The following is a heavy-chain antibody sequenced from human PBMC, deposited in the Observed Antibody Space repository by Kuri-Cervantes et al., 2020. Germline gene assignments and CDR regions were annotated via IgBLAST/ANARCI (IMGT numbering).Heavy chain of an antibody. CDR3: ADLKRDY. Sequence: ASVKVSCKVSGYTLTELSMHWVRQAPGKGLEWMGWINPNSGGTNYAQKFQGRVTMTRDTSITTAYMELSRLRSDDTAVYYCADLKRDYWGQGTLVTVSS. V-gene: IGHV1-2*02. CDR1: GYTLTELS. J-gene: IGHJ4*02. CDR2: INPNSGGT.